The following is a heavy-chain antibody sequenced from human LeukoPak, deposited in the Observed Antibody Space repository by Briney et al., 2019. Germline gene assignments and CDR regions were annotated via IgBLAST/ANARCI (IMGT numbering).Heavy chain of an antibody. D-gene: IGHD6-19*01. CDR2: IYYSGST. V-gene: IGHV4-59*01. Sequence: SSETLSLTXTVSGGSISSYYWSWIRQPPGKGLEWIGYIYYSGSTNYNPSLKSRVTISVDTSKNQFSLKLSSVTAADTAVYYCARDRYSSGWFDHWGQGTLVTVSS. CDR3: ARDRYSSGWFDH. CDR1: GGSISSYY. J-gene: IGHJ5*02.